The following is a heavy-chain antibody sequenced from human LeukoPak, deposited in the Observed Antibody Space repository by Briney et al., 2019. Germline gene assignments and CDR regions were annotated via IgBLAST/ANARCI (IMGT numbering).Heavy chain of an antibody. V-gene: IGHV3-74*01. CDR3: ARELPREVTLDY. J-gene: IGHJ4*01. CDR1: GFTFISYV. Sequence: GGSLRLSCAVSGFTFISYVMQWVRQAPGKGLAWVSRINTDGSSTTYADSVKGRFTISRDNAKNTLYLQMNSLRAEDTAVYYCARELPREVTLDYWGQGTLVTVSS. CDR2: INTDGSST. D-gene: IGHD2-21*02.